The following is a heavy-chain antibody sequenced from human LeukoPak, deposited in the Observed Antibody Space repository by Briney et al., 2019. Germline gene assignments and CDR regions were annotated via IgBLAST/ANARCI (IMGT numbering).Heavy chain of an antibody. Sequence: SESLSLTCTVAGGSISSYYWSSIRQPPGKGLEWIGYIYYSGSTNYNPSLKSRVTISVDTSKNQFSLKLSSVTAADTAVYYCARGIDVWGKGTTVTVSS. CDR3: ARGIDV. J-gene: IGHJ6*04. CDR1: GGSISSYY. V-gene: IGHV4-59*01. CDR2: IYYSGST.